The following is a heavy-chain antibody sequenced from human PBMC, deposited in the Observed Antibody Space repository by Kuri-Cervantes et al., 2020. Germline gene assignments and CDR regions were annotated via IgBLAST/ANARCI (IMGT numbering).Heavy chain of an antibody. CDR2: MWYDGSNK. J-gene: IGHJ3*02. Sequence: GESLKISCAASGFTFSSYGMHWVRQAPGKGLEWVAVMWYDGSNKYYADSVKGRFTISRDNSKNTLYLQMNSLRAEDTAVYYCARDGCSSTSCYDAFDIWGQGTMVTVSS. D-gene: IGHD2-2*01. V-gene: IGHV3-33*01. CDR1: GFTFSSYG. CDR3: ARDGCSSTSCYDAFDI.